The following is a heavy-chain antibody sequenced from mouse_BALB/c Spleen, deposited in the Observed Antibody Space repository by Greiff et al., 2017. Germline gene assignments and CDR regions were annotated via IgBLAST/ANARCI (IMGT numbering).Heavy chain of an antibody. J-gene: IGHJ4*01. CDR3: ARLDGEIDY. CDR2: ILPGSGST. CDR1: GYTFSSYW. V-gene: IGHV1-9*01. Sequence: QVQLQQSGAELMKPGASVKISCKATGYTFSSYWIAWVKQSPGHGLEWIGEILPGSGSTYYNEMFKGMATFTEDTSTNTAYMQLSSLTSEDSAVYYCARLDGEIDYWGQGTSVTVSS. D-gene: IGHD2-13*01.